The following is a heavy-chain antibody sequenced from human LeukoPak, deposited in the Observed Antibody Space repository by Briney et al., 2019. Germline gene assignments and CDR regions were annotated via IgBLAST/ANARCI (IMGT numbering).Heavy chain of an antibody. V-gene: IGHV4-39*01. CDR1: GGSISSSSYY. CDR2: IYYSGST. Sequence: SETLSLTCTVSGGSISSSSYYWGWIRQPPGKGLEWIGSIYYSGSTYYNPSLKSRVTISVDTSKNQFSLKLSSVTAADTAVYYCARLRLSKFGVVIIPFDYWGQGTLVTVSS. D-gene: IGHD3-3*01. J-gene: IGHJ4*02. CDR3: ARLRLSKFGVVIIPFDY.